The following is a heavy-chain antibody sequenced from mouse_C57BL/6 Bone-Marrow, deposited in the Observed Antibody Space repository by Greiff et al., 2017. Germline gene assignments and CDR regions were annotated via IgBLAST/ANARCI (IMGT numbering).Heavy chain of an antibody. CDR3: ARNLVIYYNYDEVAY. Sequence: QVQLKQSGPGLVQPSQSLSITCTVSGFSLTSYGVHWVRQSPGKGLAWLGVIWSGGSTDYNAAFISRLSISKDKSKSQVCFKMNMLQSDDTAIYDCARNLVIYYNYDEVAYGGQGTLVTVSA. V-gene: IGHV2-2*01. CDR2: IWSGGST. J-gene: IGHJ3*01. CDR1: GFSLTSYG. D-gene: IGHD2-4*01.